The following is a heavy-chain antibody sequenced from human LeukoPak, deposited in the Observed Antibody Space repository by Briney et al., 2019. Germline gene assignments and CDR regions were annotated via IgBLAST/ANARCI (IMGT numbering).Heavy chain of an antibody. V-gene: IGHV4-59*01. CDR1: GGSISSYY. CDR2: IYYSGST. CDR3: ARESYSSGWYDAFDT. Sequence: PSETLSLTCTVSGGSISSYYWSWIRQPPGKGLEWIGYIYYSGSTNYNPSLKSRVTISVDKSKKQFSLKLSSVTAADTSVYYCARESYSSGWYDAFDTWGQGTMVTVSS. J-gene: IGHJ3*02. D-gene: IGHD6-19*01.